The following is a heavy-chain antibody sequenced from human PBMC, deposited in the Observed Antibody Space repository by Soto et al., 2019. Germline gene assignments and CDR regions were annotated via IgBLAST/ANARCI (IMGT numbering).Heavy chain of an antibody. Sequence: GGSLRLSCAASGFTFSSYAMHWVRQAPGKGLEWVAVISYDGSNKYYADSVKGRFTISRDNSKNTLYLQMNSLRAEDTAVYYCARDGLRRGYSGYDGYFDYWGQGTLVTVSS. D-gene: IGHD5-12*01. V-gene: IGHV3-30-3*01. J-gene: IGHJ4*02. CDR2: ISYDGSNK. CDR3: ARDGLRRGYSGYDGYFDY. CDR1: GFTFSSYA.